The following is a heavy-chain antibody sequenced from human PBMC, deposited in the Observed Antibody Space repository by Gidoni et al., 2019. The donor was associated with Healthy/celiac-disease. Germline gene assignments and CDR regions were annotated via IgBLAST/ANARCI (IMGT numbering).Heavy chain of an antibody. CDR3: ARGTYYYGSGGSLARYYYYGMDV. D-gene: IGHD3-10*01. Sequence: QVQLVQSGAEVKKPTGSSVKVSCKASGGTFSSYAISWVRQAPGQGLEWMGGIIPIFGTANYAQKFQGRVTITADESTSTAYMELSSLRSEDTAVYYCARGTYYYGSGGSLARYYYYGMDVWGQGTTVTVSS. V-gene: IGHV1-69*01. CDR1: GGTFSSYA. J-gene: IGHJ6*02. CDR2: IIPIFGTA.